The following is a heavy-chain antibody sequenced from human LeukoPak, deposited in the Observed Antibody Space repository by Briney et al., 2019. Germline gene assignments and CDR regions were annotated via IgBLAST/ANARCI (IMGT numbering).Heavy chain of an antibody. V-gene: IGHV4-39*07. D-gene: IGHD6-6*01. CDR1: GGSINTSSYY. J-gene: IGHJ4*02. CDR3: ARRHVEYSSSSDPYYFDY. CDR2: ISYSGST. Sequence: PSETLSLTCTVSGGSINTSSYYWGWIRQPPGKGLEWIATISYSGSTYYNPSLKSRVTISVDTSKNQFSLKLSSMTAADTAVYYCARRHVEYSSSSDPYYFDYWGQGTLVTVSS.